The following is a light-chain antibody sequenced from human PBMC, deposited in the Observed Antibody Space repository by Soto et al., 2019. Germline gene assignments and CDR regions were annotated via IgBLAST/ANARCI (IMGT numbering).Light chain of an antibody. CDR1: SSNIGSNC. CDR2: SNN. J-gene: IGLJ2*01. CDR3: AAWDDSLNGVV. Sequence: QSVLTQPPSASGTPGQRVTISCSGSSSNIGSNCVNWYRQLPGTAPKLLIYSNNQRPSGVPDRFSGSKSGTSASLAISGLQSEDEADYYCAAWDDSLNGVVFCGGTKLTVL. V-gene: IGLV1-44*01.